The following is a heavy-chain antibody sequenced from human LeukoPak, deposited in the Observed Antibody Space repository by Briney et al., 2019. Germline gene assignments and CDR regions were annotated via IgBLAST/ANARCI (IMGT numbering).Heavy chain of an antibody. D-gene: IGHD4-11*01. J-gene: IGHJ4*02. CDR3: TKGRSNHY. Sequence: GGSLRLSCAASGFTFSDFWLGWVRQAPGKGLEWVANINQGGSESYYVESVKGRFTISRDNAKKSLFLQMNSLRAEDTAVYYCTKGRSNHYWGQGTLVTVST. V-gene: IGHV3-7*01. CDR2: INQGGSES. CDR1: GFTFSDFW.